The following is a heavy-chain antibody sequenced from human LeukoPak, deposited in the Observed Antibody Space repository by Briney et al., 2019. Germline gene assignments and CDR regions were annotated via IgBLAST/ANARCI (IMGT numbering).Heavy chain of an antibody. CDR1: VFTFSSYW. V-gene: IGHV3-7*01. CDR2: IKQDGSEK. D-gene: IGHD2-2*01. J-gene: IGHJ6*03. CDR3: ARAAYCSSTSCSIMADYYYYMDV. Sequence: GGSLRLSCAASVFTFSSYWMSWDRQAQGKGLEWVANIKQDGSEKYYVDSVKGRFTISRDNAKNSLYLQMNSLRAEDTAVYYCARAAYCSSTSCSIMADYYYYMDVWGKGTTVTVSS.